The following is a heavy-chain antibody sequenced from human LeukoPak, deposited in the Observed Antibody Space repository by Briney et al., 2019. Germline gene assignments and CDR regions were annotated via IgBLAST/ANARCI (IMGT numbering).Heavy chain of an antibody. J-gene: IGHJ5*02. D-gene: IGHD6-6*01. V-gene: IGHV1-18*01. CDR3: ARHPIFSSSSGGWFDP. CDR1: GYTFTSYG. Sequence: ASVKVSCKASGYTFTSYGISWVRQAPGQGLEWMGWISAYNGNTNYAQKLQGRVTMTTDTSTSTAYMELRSLRSDDTAVYYCARHPIFSSSSGGWFDPWRQGTLVTVSS. CDR2: ISAYNGNT.